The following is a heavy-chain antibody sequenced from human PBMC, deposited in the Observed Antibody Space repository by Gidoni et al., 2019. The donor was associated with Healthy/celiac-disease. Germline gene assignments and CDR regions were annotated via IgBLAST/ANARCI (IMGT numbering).Heavy chain of an antibody. CDR3: TTAGVGASPDPFDY. V-gene: IGHV3-15*01. Sequence: EVQLVESGGGLVKPGGSLRLACAASGLTFSNAWMSWVRQAPGMGLEWVGRIKSKTDGGTTDYAAPVKGRFTISRDYSKNTLYLQMNSLKTEDTAVYYCTTAGVGASPDPFDYWGQGTLVTVSS. D-gene: IGHD1-26*01. CDR2: IKSKTDGGTT. J-gene: IGHJ4*02. CDR1: GLTFSNAW.